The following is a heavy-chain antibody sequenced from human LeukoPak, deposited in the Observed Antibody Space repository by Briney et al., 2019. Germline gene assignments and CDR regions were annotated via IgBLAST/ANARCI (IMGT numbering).Heavy chain of an antibody. CDR3: ARAVPGTGAIDI. CDR2: IDRDASST. CDR1: GFTFSSYW. V-gene: IGHV3-74*01. D-gene: IGHD6-19*01. Sequence: PGGSLRLSCAASGFTFSSYWMHWVRQAPGKGLVWVSRIDRDASSTSYADSVKGRFTISRDNANNTLYLQMNSLRAEDTAVYYCARAVPGTGAIDIWGQGTMVTVSS. J-gene: IGHJ3*02.